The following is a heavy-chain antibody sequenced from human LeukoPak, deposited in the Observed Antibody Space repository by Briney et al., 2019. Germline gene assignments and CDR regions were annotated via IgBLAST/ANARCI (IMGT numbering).Heavy chain of an antibody. Sequence: PGGSLRLSCVASGFTFSDSGVHWVRQASGRGLEWVGRIRSKANNYATAYAASVKGRFTISRDDSKNTAYLQMNSLKTEDTAVYYCTRRFGVNSWWFDPWGQGTLVTVSS. CDR1: GFTFSDSG. V-gene: IGHV3-73*01. D-gene: IGHD4-23*01. CDR2: IRSKANNYAT. CDR3: TRRFGVNSWWFDP. J-gene: IGHJ5*02.